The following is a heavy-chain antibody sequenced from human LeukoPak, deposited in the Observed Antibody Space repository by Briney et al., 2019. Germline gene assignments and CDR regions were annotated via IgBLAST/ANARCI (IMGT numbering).Heavy chain of an antibody. Sequence: PGGSLRLSCAASGFTFSGSAIHWVRQAPGKGLVWVSRINSDGSSTSYADSVKGRFTISRDNAKNTLYLQMNSLRAEDTAVYYCARADIVATISDYWGQGTLVTVSS. CDR1: GFTFSGSA. CDR3: ARADIVATISDY. D-gene: IGHD5-12*01. CDR2: INSDGSST. J-gene: IGHJ4*02. V-gene: IGHV3-74*01.